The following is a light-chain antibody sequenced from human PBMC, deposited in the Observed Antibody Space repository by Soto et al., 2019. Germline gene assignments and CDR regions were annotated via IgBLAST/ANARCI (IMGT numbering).Light chain of an antibody. Sequence: QSALTQPASVSGSPGQSITISCTGTSSDVGSYNLVSWYQQHPGKAPKLMIYEVSKRPSGVSNRFSGSKSGNTASLTISGLQDEDESDYDCCSYAGSSTSVVFGGGTQLTVL. J-gene: IGLJ2*01. CDR1: SSDVGSYNL. CDR2: EVS. CDR3: CSYAGSSTSVV. V-gene: IGLV2-23*02.